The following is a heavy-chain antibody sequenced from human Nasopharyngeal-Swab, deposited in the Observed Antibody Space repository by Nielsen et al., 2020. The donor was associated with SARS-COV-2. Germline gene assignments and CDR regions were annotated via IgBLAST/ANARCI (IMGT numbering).Heavy chain of an antibody. J-gene: IGHJ4*02. CDR2: ISSNGGST. CDR1: GFTFSSYA. Sequence: GESLKISCSASGFTFSSYAMHWVRQAPGKGLEYVSAISSNGGSTYYADSVKGRFTISRDNSKNTLYLQMSSLRAEDTAVYYCVKDSKYRASNYFDYWGQGTLVTVSS. CDR3: VKDSKYRASNYFDY. V-gene: IGHV3-64D*06. D-gene: IGHD5-12*01.